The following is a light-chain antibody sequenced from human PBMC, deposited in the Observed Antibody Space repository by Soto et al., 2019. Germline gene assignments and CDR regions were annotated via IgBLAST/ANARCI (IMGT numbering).Light chain of an antibody. CDR1: QSVSSY. J-gene: IGKJ4*01. CDR2: DAS. CDR3: QQRSNWRLT. Sequence: EIVLTHSPATLSLSPGERATLSCRASQSVSSYLAWYQQKPGQAPRLLIYDASNRATGIPARFSGSGSGTDFTLTISSLEPEDFAFYYCQQRSNWRLTFGGGTKVEIK. V-gene: IGKV3-11*01.